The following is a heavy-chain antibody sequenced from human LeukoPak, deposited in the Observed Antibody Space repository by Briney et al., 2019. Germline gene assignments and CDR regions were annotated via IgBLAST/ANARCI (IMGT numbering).Heavy chain of an antibody. CDR2: IIPISGTA. CDR3: ARDQIGYNWKGGYYFDY. CDR1: GGTFSSYA. Sequence: SVKVSCKASGGTFSSYAISWVRQAPGQGLEWMGGIIPISGTANYAQKLQGRVTITADKSTSTAYMELSSLRSEDTAVYYCARDQIGYNWKGGYYFDYWGQGTLVTVSS. J-gene: IGHJ4*02. V-gene: IGHV1-69*06. D-gene: IGHD1-1*01.